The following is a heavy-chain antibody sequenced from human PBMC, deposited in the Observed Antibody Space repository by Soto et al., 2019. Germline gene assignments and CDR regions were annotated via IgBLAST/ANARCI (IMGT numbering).Heavy chain of an antibody. J-gene: IGHJ4*02. D-gene: IGHD2-2*01. Sequence: GGSLRLSCAASGFTFIRYAMSWVRQAPGKGLEWVSALSGSGGSTYYADSVKGRFTIYRDNSKNTLYLQMNSLRAEDTAVYYCAKDHNIVVVPAAIDYWGQGTLVTVAS. CDR2: LSGSGGST. CDR1: GFTFIRYA. CDR3: AKDHNIVVVPAAIDY. V-gene: IGHV3-23*01.